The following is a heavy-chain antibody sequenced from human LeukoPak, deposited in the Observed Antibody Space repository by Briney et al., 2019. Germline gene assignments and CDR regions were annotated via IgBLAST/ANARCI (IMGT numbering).Heavy chain of an antibody. D-gene: IGHD6-6*01. CDR1: GYTFTSYG. V-gene: IGHV1-3*03. CDR3: ARESKDWVYSGSSYYYYYMDV. CDR2: INAGNGNT. J-gene: IGHJ6*03. Sequence: ASVKVSCKASGYTFTSYGISWVRQAPGQGLEWMGWINAGNGNTKYSQEFQGRVTITRDTSASTAYMELSSLRSEDMAVYYCARESKDWVYSGSSYYYYYMDVWGKGTTVTVSS.